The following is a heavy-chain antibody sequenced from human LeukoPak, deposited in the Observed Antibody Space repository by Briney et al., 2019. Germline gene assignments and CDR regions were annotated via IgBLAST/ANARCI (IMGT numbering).Heavy chain of an antibody. CDR2: IYSGGST. CDR1: GFTVSSNY. D-gene: IGHD3-22*01. V-gene: IGHV3-66*01. Sequence: PGGSLRLSCAASGFTVSSNYMSWVRQAPGKGLEWVSVIYSGGSTYYAGSVKGRFTISRDNSKNTLYLQMNSLRAEDTAVYYCARGGITYYYDSSGYYLDYWGQGTLVTVSS. CDR3: ARGGITYYYDSSGYYLDY. J-gene: IGHJ4*02.